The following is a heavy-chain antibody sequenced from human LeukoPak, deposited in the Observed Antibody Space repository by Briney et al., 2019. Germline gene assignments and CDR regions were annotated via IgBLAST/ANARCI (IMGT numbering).Heavy chain of an antibody. Sequence: GGSLRLSCAASGFTVSSNYMSWVRQAPGKGLQWVSVIYSGGSTYYADSVKGRFTISRDNSKNTLYLQMNSLRAEDTAVYYCAKGFYDNSASGVFDIWGQGTMVTVSS. CDR2: IYSGGST. D-gene: IGHD3-22*01. CDR3: AKGFYDNSASGVFDI. J-gene: IGHJ3*02. CDR1: GFTVSSNY. V-gene: IGHV3-53*01.